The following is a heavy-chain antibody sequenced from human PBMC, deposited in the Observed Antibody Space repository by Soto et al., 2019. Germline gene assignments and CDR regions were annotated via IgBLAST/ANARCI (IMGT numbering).Heavy chain of an antibody. D-gene: IGHD2-8*01. CDR3: VKKIAGTTTNGAYWYFDL. CDR1: GFTFGDFA. J-gene: IGHJ2*01. Sequence: EVQLLESGGDLVQPWGSLRLSCAASGFTFGDFAMNWVRQAPGKGLEWVSGITGGGDYTFYADSVKGRFTISRVQSKNTVYLQMNSLRAEDTALYYCVKKIAGTTTNGAYWYFDLWGRGTLVTVSS. V-gene: IGHV3-23*01. CDR2: ITGGGDYT.